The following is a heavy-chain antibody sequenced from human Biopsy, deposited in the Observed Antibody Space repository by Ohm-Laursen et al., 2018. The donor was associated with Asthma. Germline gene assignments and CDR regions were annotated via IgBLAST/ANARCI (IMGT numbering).Heavy chain of an antibody. V-gene: IGHV3-23*01. CDR2: ITGSGGTT. CDR1: GFTFSSSA. CDR3: ARAPVAASSNWFDP. Sequence: SLRLSCTASGFTFSSSAMSWVRQAPGKGLERVSAITGSGGTTYYADSVRGRFTISRDNSKSTLFLQMDSLSAEDTAVYYCARAPVAASSNWFDPWGQGTLVTVSS. D-gene: IGHD6-19*01. J-gene: IGHJ5*02.